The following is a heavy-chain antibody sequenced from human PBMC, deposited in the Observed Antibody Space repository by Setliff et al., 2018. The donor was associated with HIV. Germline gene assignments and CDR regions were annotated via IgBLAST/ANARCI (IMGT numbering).Heavy chain of an antibody. CDR1: GYSFPKYL. Sequence: PGESLKISCKGSGYSFPKYLISWVRQMPGKGLEWMGRIDPSDSYANYSPSFQGHVTISADKSISTAHLQWRSLRASDTAMYYCAREPPSEYYFDHWGRGTLVTVS. CDR2: IDPSDSYA. J-gene: IGHJ4*02. V-gene: IGHV5-10-1*01. CDR3: AREPPSEYYFDH.